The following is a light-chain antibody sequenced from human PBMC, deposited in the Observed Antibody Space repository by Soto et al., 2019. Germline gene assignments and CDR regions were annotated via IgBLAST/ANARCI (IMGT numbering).Light chain of an antibody. J-gene: IGKJ1*01. CDR1: QDISTW. CDR2: AAS. Sequence: DIQMPQSPSSVSASVGDRVTITCRASQDISTWLAWYQQKPGEAPKLLISAASSLQTGVPSRFSGSGSATDFTLTISSLQPEDFATYFCQQANSFPQTFGQGTKVEV. CDR3: QQANSFPQT. V-gene: IGKV1-12*01.